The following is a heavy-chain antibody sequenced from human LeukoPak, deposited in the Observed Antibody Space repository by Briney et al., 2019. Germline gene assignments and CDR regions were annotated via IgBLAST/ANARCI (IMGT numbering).Heavy chain of an antibody. CDR1: GDSISSYY. V-gene: IGHV4-59*01. CDR3: ARVPSWESKYYFDY. Sequence: SETLSLTCTASGDSISSYYWSWIRQPPGKGLEWIGYIYYSGTTNYNPSLKSRVTISVDTSKNQFSLKLSSVTAADTAVYYCARVPSWESKYYFDYWGQGTLVTVSS. D-gene: IGHD1-26*01. J-gene: IGHJ4*02. CDR2: IYYSGTT.